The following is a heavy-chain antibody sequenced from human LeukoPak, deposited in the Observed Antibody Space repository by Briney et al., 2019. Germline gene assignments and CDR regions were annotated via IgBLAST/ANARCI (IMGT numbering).Heavy chain of an antibody. Sequence: SGTLSLTCAVSGGSIGSSNWWSWVRQPPGKGLEWIGEIYHSGSTNYNPSLKSRVTISVDKSKNQFSLKLSSVTAADTAVYYCARGYYDSSSYLLDYWGQGTLVTVSS. V-gene: IGHV4-4*02. CDR1: GGSIGSSNW. J-gene: IGHJ4*02. CDR3: ARGYYDSSSYLLDY. CDR2: IYHSGST. D-gene: IGHD3-22*01.